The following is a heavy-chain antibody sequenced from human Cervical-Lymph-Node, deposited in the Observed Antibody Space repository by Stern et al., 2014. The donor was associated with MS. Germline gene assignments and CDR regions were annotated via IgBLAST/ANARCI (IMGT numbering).Heavy chain of an antibody. CDR1: GFSFNSYT. V-gene: IGHV3-21*06. D-gene: IGHD2-21*02. CDR2: ISVSSGYI. CDR3: ARELVGGDYDFTLSRYDYYYAMDV. J-gene: IGHJ6*02. Sequence: EVQLVESGGGLVKPGGSLRLSCAASGFSFNSYTMNWVRQAPGKGLEWVSSISVSSGYIYYADSVQGRFTISRDNVESSVFLQMNSLRAEDTGVYYCARELVGGDYDFTLSRYDYYYAMDVWGQGTTVTVSS.